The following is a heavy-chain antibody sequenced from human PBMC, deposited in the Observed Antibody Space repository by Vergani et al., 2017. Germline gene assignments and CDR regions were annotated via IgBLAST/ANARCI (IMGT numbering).Heavy chain of an antibody. D-gene: IGHD3-3*01. Sequence: QVQLQESGPGLVKPSETLSLTCTVSGGSFRSYYWTWIRQPAGKGLEWIGRIYTSGSTNYNPSLKSRVTMSVDTSKNQFSLRLSSVTAADTAVYYCARVGGTYDFWSGERNYYYMDVWGKGTTVTVSS. V-gene: IGHV4-4*07. J-gene: IGHJ6*03. CDR2: IYTSGST. CDR3: ARVGGTYDFWSGERNYYYMDV. CDR1: GGSFRSYY.